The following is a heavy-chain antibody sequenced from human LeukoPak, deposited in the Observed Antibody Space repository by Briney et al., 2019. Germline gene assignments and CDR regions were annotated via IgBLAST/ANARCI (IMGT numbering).Heavy chain of an antibody. V-gene: IGHV4-59*08. Sequence: SETLSLTCTVSGGTISSYYWNWIRQPPGKGLEWIGYIHSSWSTKYNPSLKSRVTISVDTSKNQFSLRLSSVTAADTAVYYCARWYSSGWAFDYWGQGTLVTVSS. CDR1: GGTISSYY. CDR3: ARWYSSGWAFDY. D-gene: IGHD6-19*01. J-gene: IGHJ4*02. CDR2: IHSSWST.